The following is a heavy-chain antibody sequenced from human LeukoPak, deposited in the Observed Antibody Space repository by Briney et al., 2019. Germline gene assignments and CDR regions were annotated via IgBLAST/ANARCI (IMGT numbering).Heavy chain of an antibody. CDR2: IYTSGST. V-gene: IGHV4-4*07. CDR3: ARATGGYCSSTSCNNWFDP. Sequence: PSETLSLTXTVSGGSISSYYWSWIRQPAGKGLEWIGRIYTSGSTNYSPSLKSRVTMSVDTSKNQFSLKLSSVTAADTAVYYCARATGGYCSSTSCNNWFDPWGQGTLVTVSS. J-gene: IGHJ5*02. D-gene: IGHD2-2*01. CDR1: GGSISSYY.